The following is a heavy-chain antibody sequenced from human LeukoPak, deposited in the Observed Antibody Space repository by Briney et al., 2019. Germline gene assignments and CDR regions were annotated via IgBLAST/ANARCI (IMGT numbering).Heavy chain of an antibody. CDR2: IYSGGST. V-gene: IGHV3-66*01. CDR1: GFTVSTNY. CDR3: ARDRGYYDSGGYYLDY. J-gene: IGHJ4*02. D-gene: IGHD3-22*01. Sequence: VGSLRLSCAASGFTVSTNYMNWVRQAPGKGLEWVSVIYSGGSTYYADSVKGRFIISRDNSKNTVYLQMNSLRAEDTAVYYCARDRGYYDSGGYYLDYWGQGTLVTVSS.